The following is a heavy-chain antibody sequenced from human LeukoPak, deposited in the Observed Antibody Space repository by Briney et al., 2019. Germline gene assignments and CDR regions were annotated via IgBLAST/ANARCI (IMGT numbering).Heavy chain of an antibody. CDR2: ITSDGSST. CDR3: AREGYHDSSGPSWFDP. V-gene: IGHV3-74*01. D-gene: IGHD3-22*01. CDR1: GFTFSSYG. Sequence: GGSLRLSCAASGFTFSSYGMHWVRQAPGKGLVWVSRITSDGSSTSYADSVKGRFTISRDNAKNTLYLQMNSLRAEDTAVYYCAREGYHDSSGPSWFDPWGQGNLDTVSS. J-gene: IGHJ5*02.